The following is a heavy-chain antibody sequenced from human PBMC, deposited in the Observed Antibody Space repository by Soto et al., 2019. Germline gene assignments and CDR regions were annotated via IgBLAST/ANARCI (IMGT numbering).Heavy chain of an antibody. CDR2: ISAYNGNT. D-gene: IGHD6-19*01. V-gene: IGHV1-18*01. CDR3: ARDHSRAKAREQTRGWYY. CDR1: GYTFPSSG. Sequence: QVQLVQSGAEVKKPGASVKVSCKASGYTFPSSGISWVRQAPGQGLEWMGWISAYNGNTNYAPKFQGRVTMTTDTSTSTAYMELRSLKSDDSAVYYCARDHSRAKAREQTRGWYYWGQGTLVSVSS. J-gene: IGHJ4*02.